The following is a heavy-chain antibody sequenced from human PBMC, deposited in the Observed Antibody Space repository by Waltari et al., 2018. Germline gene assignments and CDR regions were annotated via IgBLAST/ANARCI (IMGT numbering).Heavy chain of an antibody. V-gene: IGHV3-33*01. J-gene: IGHJ4*02. CDR2: IWYDGSNK. CDR3: ARERAARLWYFDY. CDR1: GFTFSSYG. Sequence: QVQLVESGGGVVQPGRSLRLSCAASGFTFSSYGMHWVRQAPGKGLEWVAVIWYDGSNKYYADSVKGRFTISRDNSKNTLYLQMNSLRAEDTAVYYCARERAARLWYFDYWGQGTLVTVSS. D-gene: IGHD6-6*01.